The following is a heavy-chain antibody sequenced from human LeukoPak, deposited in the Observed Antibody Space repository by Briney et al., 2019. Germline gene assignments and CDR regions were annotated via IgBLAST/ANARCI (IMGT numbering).Heavy chain of an antibody. J-gene: IGHJ4*02. V-gene: IGHV4-39*07. Sequence: SETLSLTCTVSGGSISSSSYYWGWIRQPPGKGLEWIGSIYYSGSTYYNPSLKSRVTISVDTSKNQFSLKLSSVTAADTAVYYCARALSSSWYYFDYWGQGTLVTVSS. D-gene: IGHD6-13*01. CDR2: IYYSGST. CDR3: ARALSSSWYYFDY. CDR1: GGSISSSSYY.